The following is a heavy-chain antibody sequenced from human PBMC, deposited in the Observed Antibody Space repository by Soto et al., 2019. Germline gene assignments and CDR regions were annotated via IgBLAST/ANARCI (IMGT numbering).Heavy chain of an antibody. J-gene: IGHJ6*02. D-gene: IGHD6-6*01. CDR2: INPSGGST. CDR1: GYTFTSYY. CDR3: AILRGLEESSSSADYYYYGMDG. Sequence: SVKVSCQASGYTFTSYYMHWVRQAPGQGLEWMGIINPSGGSTSYAQKFQGRVTMTRDTSTSTVYMELSSLRSEDTAVYYCAILRGLEESSSSADYYYYGMDGWGQGTTVTVSS. V-gene: IGHV1-46*03.